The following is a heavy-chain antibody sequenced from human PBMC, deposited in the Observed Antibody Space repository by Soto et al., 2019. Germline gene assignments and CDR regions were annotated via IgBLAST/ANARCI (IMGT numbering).Heavy chain of an antibody. Sequence: PGGSRRLSCAASGFTFDSCVMSWVRQAPGKGLEWLSLISGSGRYTDNADSVKGRFTISRDNSKNTLYLQMTSLRVEDTAVYYCAKDPPSERMQPDYGMDVWGQGTTVTVS. CDR2: ISGSGRYT. D-gene: IGHD3-3*01. V-gene: IGHV3-23*01. CDR1: GFTFDSCV. CDR3: AKDPPSERMQPDYGMDV. J-gene: IGHJ6*02.